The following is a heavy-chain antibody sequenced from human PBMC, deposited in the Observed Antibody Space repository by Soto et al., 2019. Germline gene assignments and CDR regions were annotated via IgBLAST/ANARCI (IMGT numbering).Heavy chain of an antibody. V-gene: IGHV4-30-2*01. CDR3: ARVPGP. Sequence: QQQLQESGSGLVKPSQTLSLTCAVSGGSISSGGYSWSWIRQPPGKGLEWIGYIYHSGSTYYNPSLKSRVTISVDRSKSQFSLKLSSVTAADTAEYYCARVPGPWGQGTLVTVSS. D-gene: IGHD7-27*01. CDR1: GGSISSGGYS. CDR2: IYHSGST. J-gene: IGHJ5*02.